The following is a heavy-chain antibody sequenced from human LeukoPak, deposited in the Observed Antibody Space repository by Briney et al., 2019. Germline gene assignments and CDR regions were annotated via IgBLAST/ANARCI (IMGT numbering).Heavy chain of an antibody. D-gene: IGHD3-22*01. CDR1: GFTVSSNY. J-gene: IGHJ4*02. CDR2: IYSGGST. CDR3: AKGAYYDSSGYRLFDY. V-gene: IGHV3-53*01. Sequence: GGSLRLSCAASGFTVSSNYMSWVRQAPGKGLEWVSVIYSGGSTYYADSVTGRFTISRDNSKNTLYLQMNSLRAEDTAVYYCAKGAYYDSSGYRLFDYWGQGTLVTVSS.